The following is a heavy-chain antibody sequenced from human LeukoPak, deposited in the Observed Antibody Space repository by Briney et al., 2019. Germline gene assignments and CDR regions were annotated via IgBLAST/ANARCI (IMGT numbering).Heavy chain of an antibody. D-gene: IGHD3-3*01. V-gene: IGHV1-46*01. CDR3: ARDSGRFLEWLHAFDI. CDR1: GYTFTTCY. Sequence: GASVKVSCKAAGYTFTTCYMHWVRQAPGQGLEWMGIINPNSGSTSYARKFQGRLTMTRDTSTSTVDMELSSLRSEDTAVYYCARDSGRFLEWLHAFDIWGQGTMVTVSS. J-gene: IGHJ3*02. CDR2: INPNSGST.